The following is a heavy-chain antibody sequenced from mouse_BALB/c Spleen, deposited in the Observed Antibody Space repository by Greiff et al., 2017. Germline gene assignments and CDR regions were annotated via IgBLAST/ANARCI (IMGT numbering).Heavy chain of an antibody. J-gene: IGHJ4*01. CDR1: GYSFTNYL. CDR3: TRSHRYDYCAMDD. V-gene: IGHV1-54*01. CDR2: INPGSGGT. Sequence: QVQLKQSGAELVRPGTSVKVSCKASGYSFTNYLIEWVKQRPGQGLEWIGVINPGSGGTNYNEKFKGKATLTADKSSSTAYMQRSSLTSDDSAVYYCTRSHRYDYCAMDDWGQGTSVTVSS. D-gene: IGHD2-14*01.